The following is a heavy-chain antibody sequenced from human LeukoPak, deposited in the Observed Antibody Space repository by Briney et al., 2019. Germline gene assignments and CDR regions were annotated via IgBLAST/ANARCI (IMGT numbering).Heavy chain of an antibody. V-gene: IGHV1-2*02. CDR3: ARLRIYYDSSGLLRGFDY. CDR2: INPNSGGT. Sequence: APVKVSCKASGYTFTGYYMHWVRQAPGQGLEWMGWINPNSGGTNYAQKFQGRVTMTRDTSISTAYMELSRLRSDDTAVYYCARLRIYYDSSGLLRGFDYWGQGTLVTVSS. D-gene: IGHD3-22*01. J-gene: IGHJ4*02. CDR1: GYTFTGYY.